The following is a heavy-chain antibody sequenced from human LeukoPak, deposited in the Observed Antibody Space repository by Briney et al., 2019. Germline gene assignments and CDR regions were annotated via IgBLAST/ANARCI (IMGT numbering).Heavy chain of an antibody. J-gene: IGHJ4*02. V-gene: IGHV3-48*03. Sequence: PGGSLRLSCAASGFTFSSYEMNWVRQAPGKGLEWVSYISSSGSTIYYADSVKGRFTISRDNSKNTLYLQMNSLRAEDTAVYYCAKREFDSSDFDYWGQGTLVTVSS. CDR3: AKREFDSSDFDY. CDR1: GFTFSSYE. CDR2: ISSSGSTI. D-gene: IGHD6-6*01.